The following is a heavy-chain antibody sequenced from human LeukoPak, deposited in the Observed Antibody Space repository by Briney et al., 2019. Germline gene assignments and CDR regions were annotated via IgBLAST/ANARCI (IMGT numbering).Heavy chain of an antibody. CDR2: IRSDGSSN. V-gene: IGHV3-30*02. J-gene: IGHJ4*02. Sequence: GGSLRLSCAASGFTFSSHGMHWVRQAPGKGREWVTFIRSDGSSNYYGDSVKGRFTLSRDNFRNTLSLQMNSLRAEDTAVYYCVRDRDWGFDYWGQGTLVTVSS. CDR1: GFTFSSHG. CDR3: VRDRDWGFDY. D-gene: IGHD3/OR15-3a*01.